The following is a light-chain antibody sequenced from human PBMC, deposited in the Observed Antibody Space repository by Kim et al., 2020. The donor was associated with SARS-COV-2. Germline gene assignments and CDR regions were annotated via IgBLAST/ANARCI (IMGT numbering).Light chain of an antibody. CDR2: GAS. J-gene: IGKJ1*01. V-gene: IGKV3-15*01. Sequence: VSPGERVTLSCRASQSVSSDLAWYQQKPGQAPRLLIYGASTRATGIPARFSGSGSGTEFTLTISSLQSEDFAVYYCQQYNKWPPWTFGQGTKLEI. CDR1: QSVSSD. CDR3: QQYNKWPPWT.